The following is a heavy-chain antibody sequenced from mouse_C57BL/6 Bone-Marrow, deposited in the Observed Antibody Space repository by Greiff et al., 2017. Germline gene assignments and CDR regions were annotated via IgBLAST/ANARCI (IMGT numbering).Heavy chain of an antibody. CDR1: GFSLTSYG. Sequence: VKVVESGPGLVQPSQSLSITCTVSGFSLTSYGVHWVRQPPGKGLEWLGVIWSGGSTDYNAAFISRLSISKDNSKSQVFFKMNSLQADDTAIYYCAKKGDYDWFAYWGQGTLVTVSA. J-gene: IGHJ3*01. V-gene: IGHV2-4*01. CDR2: IWSGGST. D-gene: IGHD2-4*01. CDR3: AKKGDYDWFAY.